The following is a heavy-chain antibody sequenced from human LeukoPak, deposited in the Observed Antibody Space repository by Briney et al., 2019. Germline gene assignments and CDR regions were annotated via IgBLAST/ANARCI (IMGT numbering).Heavy chain of an antibody. CDR2: ISYDGSNK. D-gene: IGHD3-3*01. Sequence: GSPVTLPCAASGLTFSSYAMLWLRQAPAKGLEGVAVISYDGSNKYYADSVKGRFTISRDNSKNTLYLQMNSVRAEDTAVYYCASEIIFGSFDYWGQGTLVTVSS. V-gene: IGHV3-30*04. J-gene: IGHJ4*02. CDR1: GLTFSSYA. CDR3: ASEIIFGSFDY.